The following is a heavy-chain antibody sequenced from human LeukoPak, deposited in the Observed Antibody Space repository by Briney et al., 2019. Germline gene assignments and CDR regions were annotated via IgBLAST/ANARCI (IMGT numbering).Heavy chain of an antibody. V-gene: IGHV1-8*01. J-gene: IGHJ3*02. D-gene: IGHD2-2*01. CDR3: AKSRRGLAFDT. CDR2: MNPNSGNT. Sequence: GASVKVSCKASGYTFTSYDINWVRQATGQGLEWMGWMNPNSGNTGYAQKFQGRVTMTRDTSISTAYMELSRLRSDDTAVYYCAKSRRGLAFDTWGQGTMVTVSS. CDR1: GYTFTSYD.